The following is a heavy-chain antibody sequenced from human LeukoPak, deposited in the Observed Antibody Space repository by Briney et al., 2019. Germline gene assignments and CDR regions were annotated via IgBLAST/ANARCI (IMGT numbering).Heavy chain of an antibody. CDR1: GFTFSSYA. CDR3: AKDYGGNFYFDY. CDR2: ISDSGHRT. J-gene: IGHJ4*02. D-gene: IGHD4-23*01. V-gene: IGHV3-23*01. Sequence: GGSLRLSCAGSGFTFSSYAMNWVRQAPGKGLEWVSSISDSGHRTYYADSVKGRFTISRDNSKNTLYLQMSSLRAEDTAVYYCAKDYGGNFYFDYWGQGTLVTVSS.